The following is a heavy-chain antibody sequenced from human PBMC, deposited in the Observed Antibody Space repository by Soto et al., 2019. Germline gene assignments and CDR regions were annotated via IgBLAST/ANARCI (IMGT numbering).Heavy chain of an antibody. CDR3: ARGNWGSRYFDL. J-gene: IGHJ2*01. V-gene: IGHV4-34*01. D-gene: IGHD7-27*01. CDR2: INHSGST. Sequence: SETLSLTCAVYGGSFSGYYWSWIRQPPGKGLEWIGEINHSGSTNYNPSLKSRVTISVDTSKNQFSLKLSSVTAADTAVYYCARGNWGSRYFDLWGRGTLVT. CDR1: GGSFSGYY.